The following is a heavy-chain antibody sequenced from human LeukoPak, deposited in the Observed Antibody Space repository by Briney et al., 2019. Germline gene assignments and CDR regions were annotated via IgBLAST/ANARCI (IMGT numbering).Heavy chain of an antibody. V-gene: IGHV1-18*01. J-gene: IGHJ6*02. CDR3: ARDYGSGTYSLYYYGLDV. Sequence: GASVKVSCKASGYTFSNYGIHWVRQAPGQGLEWMGWSSTNSDNANYAQKFQGRVTMTTDTSTSTAYMELRSLRSDDTAVYYCARDYGSGTYSLYYYGLDVWGQGTTVTVSS. CDR2: SSTNSDNA. CDR1: GYTFSNYG. D-gene: IGHD3-10*01.